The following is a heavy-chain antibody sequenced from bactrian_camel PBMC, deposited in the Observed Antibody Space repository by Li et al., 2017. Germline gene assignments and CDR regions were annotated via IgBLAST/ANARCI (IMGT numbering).Heavy chain of an antibody. CDR1: GDIYSSCG. Sequence: DVQLVESGGSAVQAGGSLKLSCAASGDIYSSCGMGWVRQAPGKGLEWVSTINSGGGSTYYADSVKGRFTISRDNAKNTLYLQMNSLKTEDMALYYCAQGGTWRQYNHWGQGTQVTVS. CDR3: AQGGTWRQYNH. D-gene: IGHD7*01. CDR2: INSGGGST. V-gene: IGHV3S40*01. J-gene: IGHJ4*01.